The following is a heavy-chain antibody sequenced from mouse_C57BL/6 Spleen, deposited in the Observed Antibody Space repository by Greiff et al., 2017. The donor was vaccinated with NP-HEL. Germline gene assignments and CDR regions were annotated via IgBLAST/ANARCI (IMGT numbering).Heavy chain of an antibody. Sequence: EVQVVESGEGLVKPGGSLKLSCAASGFTFSSYAMSWVRQTPEKRLEWVAYISSGGDYIYYADTVKGRFTISRDNARNTLYLQMSSLKSEDTAMYYCTRGHYGSSYDESAMDYWGQGTSVTVSS. D-gene: IGHD1-1*01. CDR1: GFTFSSYA. V-gene: IGHV5-9-1*02. J-gene: IGHJ4*01. CDR2: ISSGGDYI. CDR3: TRGHYGSSYDESAMDY.